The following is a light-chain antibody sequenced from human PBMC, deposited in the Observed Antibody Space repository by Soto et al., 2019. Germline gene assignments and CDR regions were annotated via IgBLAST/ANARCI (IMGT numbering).Light chain of an antibody. CDR2: AAS. J-gene: IGKJ2*01. V-gene: IGKV1-39*01. CDR3: QQSYSTSSYT. Sequence: DIQMTQSPSSLSASVGDRVTITCRASQNLSNYLNWYQQKPGKAPNLLIYAASSLQGGVPSRFSGRGSGTDFTLTISSLQPEDSATYYCQQSYSTSSYTFGQGTKVDI. CDR1: QNLSNY.